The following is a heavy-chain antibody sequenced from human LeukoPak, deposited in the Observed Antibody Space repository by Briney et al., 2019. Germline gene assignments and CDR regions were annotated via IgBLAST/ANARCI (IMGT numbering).Heavy chain of an antibody. CDR1: GYTLADYY. J-gene: IGHJ4*02. CDR3: ARARWQLVPYFDS. D-gene: IGHD6-6*01. CDR2: INPNSGGT. V-gene: IGHV1-2*02. Sequence: ASVKVSCKASGYTLADYYMHWVRQAPGQGLEWMGWINPNSGGTNFAQKFQGRVAMTRDTSISTAYLELGSLRSGDTAVYFCARARWQLVPYFDSWGQGTLVTVSS.